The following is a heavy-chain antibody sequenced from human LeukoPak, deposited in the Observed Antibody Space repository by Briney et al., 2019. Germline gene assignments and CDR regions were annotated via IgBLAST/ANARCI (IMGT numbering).Heavy chain of an antibody. CDR1: GFTFSTYT. V-gene: IGHV4-34*01. CDR3: ARMTAGHDY. CDR2: VNHSGYT. J-gene: IGHJ4*02. Sequence: GSLRLSCEASGFTFSTYTMSWIRQTPGKGLEWIGEVNHSGYTNMNPSLKSRVTISVDTSKNQFSLMMTSVTAADTAVYFCARMTAGHDYWGQGILVTVSS. D-gene: IGHD2-21*02.